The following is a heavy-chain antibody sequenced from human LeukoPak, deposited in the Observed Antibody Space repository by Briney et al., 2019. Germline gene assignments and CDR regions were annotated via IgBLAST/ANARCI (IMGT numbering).Heavy chain of an antibody. D-gene: IGHD3-3*01. Sequence: GASVKVSCKASGYTLTSYYMHWVRQAPGQGLEWMGIINPSGGSTSYAQKFQGRVTMTRDTSTSTVYTELSSLRSEDTAVYYCATALRFLEWLEGSYYFDYWGQGTLVTVSS. CDR1: GYTLTSYY. CDR2: INPSGGST. CDR3: ATALRFLEWLEGSYYFDY. J-gene: IGHJ4*02. V-gene: IGHV1-46*03.